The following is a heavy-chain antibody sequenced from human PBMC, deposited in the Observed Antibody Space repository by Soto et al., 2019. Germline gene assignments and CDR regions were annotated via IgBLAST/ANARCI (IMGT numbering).Heavy chain of an antibody. CDR1: GFIFSNYG. CDR3: AKGSTARVSHMLDM. D-gene: IGHD5-18*01. V-gene: IGHV3-30*18. CDR2: ISHNGKVQ. J-gene: IGHJ3*02. Sequence: QVQLVQSGGGVVQPGRSLRLSCAASGFIFSNYGMHWVRQAPGKGLVWVAVISHNGKVQYYADSVKGRFTISRDNSKNQLYLQMNSLRADDTAAYYCAKGSTARVSHMLDMWGQGTMVTVSS.